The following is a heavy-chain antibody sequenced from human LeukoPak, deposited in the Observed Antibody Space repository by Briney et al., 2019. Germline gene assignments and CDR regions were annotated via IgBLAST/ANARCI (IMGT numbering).Heavy chain of an antibody. Sequence: SETLSLTCTVSGGSVSSSSYYWGWIRQPPGKGLEWIGSIYYSGSTYYNPSPKSRVTISVDTSKNQFSLKLSSVTAADTAVYYCASKAVAGTTYYFDYWGQGTLVTVSS. CDR2: IYYSGST. D-gene: IGHD6-19*01. CDR3: ASKAVAGTTYYFDY. CDR1: GGSVSSSSYY. J-gene: IGHJ4*02. V-gene: IGHV4-39*01.